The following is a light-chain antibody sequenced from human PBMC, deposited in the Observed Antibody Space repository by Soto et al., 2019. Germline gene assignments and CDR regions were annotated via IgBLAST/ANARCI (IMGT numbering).Light chain of an antibody. J-gene: IGLJ1*01. Sequence: QSVLTQLPSVSGAPGQRVTISCTGSSSNIGAGYDVHWYQQLPGTAPKLLIYDNNNRPSGVPDRFSGSKSGTSASLAITGLQAEDEADYYCQSYDSSLSGYVFGTGTKVTVL. CDR3: QSYDSSLSGYV. CDR1: SSNIGAGYD. V-gene: IGLV1-40*01. CDR2: DNN.